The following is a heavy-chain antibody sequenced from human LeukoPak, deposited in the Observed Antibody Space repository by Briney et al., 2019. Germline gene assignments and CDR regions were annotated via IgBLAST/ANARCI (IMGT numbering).Heavy chain of an antibody. CDR3: ARDRYYYDSSGYFGLDF. CDR1: GYTFTSYG. J-gene: IGHJ4*02. CDR2: ISAYNGNT. Sequence: ASVKVSCKASGYTFTSYGISWVRQAPGQGLEWMGWISAYNGNTNYAQKLQGRVAMTTDTSTSTAYMELGSLRSDDTAVYYCARDRYYYDSSGYFGLDFWGQGTLVTVSS. D-gene: IGHD3-22*01. V-gene: IGHV1-18*01.